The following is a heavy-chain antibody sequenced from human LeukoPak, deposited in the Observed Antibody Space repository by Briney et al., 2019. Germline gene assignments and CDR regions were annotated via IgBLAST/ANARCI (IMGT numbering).Heavy chain of an antibody. J-gene: IGHJ6*03. Sequence: SVKVSCKASGFTFTSSAMQWVRQARGQRLEWIGWIVVGSGNTNYAQKFQERVTMTRDMSTSTVYMELRSLRSADTAVYYCARGNDGWPHYYYYFMDVWGKGTTVTVSS. V-gene: IGHV1-58*02. CDR1: GFTFTSSA. CDR2: IVVGSGNT. D-gene: IGHD1-1*01. CDR3: ARGNDGWPHYYYYFMDV.